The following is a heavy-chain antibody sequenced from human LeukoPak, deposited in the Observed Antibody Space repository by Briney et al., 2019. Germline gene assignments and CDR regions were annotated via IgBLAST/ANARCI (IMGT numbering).Heavy chain of an antibody. CDR1: GFTFSSYG. J-gene: IGHJ4*02. CDR3: AKDICGGSCYPNGGY. CDR2: IRYDGSNK. Sequence: GGSLRLSCAASGFTFSSYGMHWVRQAPGKGLEWVAFIRYDGSNKYYADSVKGRFTISRDNSKNTLYLQMNSLRAEDTAVYYCAKDICGGSCYPNGGYWGQGTLVIVSS. D-gene: IGHD2-21*01. V-gene: IGHV3-30*02.